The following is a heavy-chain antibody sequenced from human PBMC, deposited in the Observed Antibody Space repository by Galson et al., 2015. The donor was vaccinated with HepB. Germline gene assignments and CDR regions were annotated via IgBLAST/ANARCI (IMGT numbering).Heavy chain of an antibody. CDR1: GYTFTGYY. CDR2: INPNSGGT. CDR3: ATGGSGWYTWFDP. J-gene: IGHJ5*02. D-gene: IGHD2-15*01. Sequence: SVKVSCKASGYTFTGYYMHWVRQAPGQGLEWMGWINPNSGGTNYAQKFQGRVTMTRDTSISTAYMELSRLRSDDTAVYYCATGGSGWYTWFDPWGQGTLVTVFS. V-gene: IGHV1-2*02.